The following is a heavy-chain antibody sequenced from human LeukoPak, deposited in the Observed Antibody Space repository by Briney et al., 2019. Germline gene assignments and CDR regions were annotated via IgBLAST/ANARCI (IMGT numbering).Heavy chain of an antibody. CDR3: ARTPWELLTWFDP. J-gene: IGHJ5*02. Sequence: PSETLSLTCTVSGGSISSYYWSWIRQPPGKGLEWIGYIYYSGSTNYNPSLKSRVTISVDTSKNQFSLKLSSVTAADTAVYYCARTPWELLTWFDPWGQGTLVTVPS. CDR2: IYYSGST. CDR1: GGSISSYY. D-gene: IGHD1-26*01. V-gene: IGHV4-59*08.